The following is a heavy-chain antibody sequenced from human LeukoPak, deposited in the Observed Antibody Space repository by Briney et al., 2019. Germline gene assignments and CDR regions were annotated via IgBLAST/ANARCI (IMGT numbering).Heavy chain of an antibody. J-gene: IGHJ3*02. Sequence: SETLSLTCAVSGGSISNGGYSWSWIRQPPGKGLEWIGYIYHSGSTYYNPSLKSRVTISVDTSKNQFSLKLSSVTAADTAVYYCARLTRDPGRAFDIWGQGTMVTVSS. CDR1: GGSISNGGYS. CDR3: ARLTRDPGRAFDI. D-gene: IGHD7-27*01. CDR2: IYHSGST. V-gene: IGHV4-30-2*01.